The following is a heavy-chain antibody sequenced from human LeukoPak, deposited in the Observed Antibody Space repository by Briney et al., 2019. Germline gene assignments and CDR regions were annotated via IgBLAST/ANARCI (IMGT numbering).Heavy chain of an antibody. CDR1: GGSFSGDY. CDR3: ARSYAHDY. CDR2: INHSGST. D-gene: IGHD2-2*01. J-gene: IGHJ4*02. Sequence: PSETLSLTWAVYGGSFSGDYWSWIRQPPGKGLEWIGEINHSGSTNYNPSLKSRVTISVDMSKNQFSLKLSSVTAADTAVYYCARSYAHDYWGQGTLVTVSS. V-gene: IGHV4-34*01.